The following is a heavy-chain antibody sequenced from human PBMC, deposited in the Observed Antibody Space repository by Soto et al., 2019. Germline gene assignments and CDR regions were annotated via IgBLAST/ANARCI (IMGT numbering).Heavy chain of an antibody. Sequence: QVQLQESGPGLVKPSETLSLTCTVSGGSISSYYWSWIRQPPGKGLEWIGYIYYSGSTNYNPSLKSRVTISVDTPKNQFALKLSSVTAADTAVYYCAVDYGVAWFDPWGQGTLVTVSS. CDR3: AVDYGVAWFDP. V-gene: IGHV4-59*01. J-gene: IGHJ5*02. CDR2: IYYSGST. D-gene: IGHD4-17*01. CDR1: GGSISSYY.